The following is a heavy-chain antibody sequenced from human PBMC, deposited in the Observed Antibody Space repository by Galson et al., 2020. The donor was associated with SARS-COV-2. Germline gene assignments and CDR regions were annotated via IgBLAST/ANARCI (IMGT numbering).Heavy chain of an antibody. D-gene: IGHD3-10*01. V-gene: IGHV4-39*01. CDR2: IYYSGST. Sequence: SETLSLTCTVSGGSISSSGYYWGWIRQPPGKGLVWIGTIYYSGSTYYNPSLKSRVTISVDTSKNQFSLKPNSVTAADTAVYYCARHESSRDYYAVSGGYYRPAFDYWGQGTLVTVSS. CDR3: ARHESSRDYYAVSGGYYRPAFDY. J-gene: IGHJ4*02. CDR1: GGSISSSGYY.